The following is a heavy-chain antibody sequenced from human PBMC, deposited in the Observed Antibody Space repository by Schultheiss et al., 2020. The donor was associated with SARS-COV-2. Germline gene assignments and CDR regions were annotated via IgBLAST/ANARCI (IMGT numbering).Heavy chain of an antibody. J-gene: IGHJ6*02. D-gene: IGHD6-13*01. CDR3: GRGGAAAGKGYYYYYGMDV. V-gene: IGHV3-13*01. CDR2: IGTAGDT. Sequence: GGSLRLSCAASGFTFSSNDVRWVRQATGKGLECVSGIGTAGDTDYPGSVKGRFTISRENAKKPLYLQMHGLRAGDTAVYYCGRGGAAAGKGYYYYYGMDVWGQGTTVTVSS. CDR1: GFTFSSND.